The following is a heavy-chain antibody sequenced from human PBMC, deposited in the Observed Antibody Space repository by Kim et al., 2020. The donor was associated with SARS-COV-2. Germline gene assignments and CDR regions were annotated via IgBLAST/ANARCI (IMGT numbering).Heavy chain of an antibody. Sequence: GGSLRLSCAASGFTFNYYGLNWVRQAPGTGLQWLSYISGNTENIYYADSVKGRFTISRDNAKNSVYLQMNSLRDEDTAVYYRARYNSGHGLDVWGQGTTV. CDR1: GFTFNYYG. J-gene: IGHJ6*02. CDR2: ISGNTENI. V-gene: IGHV3-48*02. CDR3: ARYNSGHGLDV. D-gene: IGHD3-10*01.